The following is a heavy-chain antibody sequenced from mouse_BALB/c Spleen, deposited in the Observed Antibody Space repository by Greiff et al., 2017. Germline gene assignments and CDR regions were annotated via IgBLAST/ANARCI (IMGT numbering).Heavy chain of an antibody. V-gene: IGHV1S137*01. D-gene: IGHD4-1*01. CDR2: ISTYYGDA. CDR3: ARGGLGFSWFAY. J-gene: IGHJ3*01. CDR1: GYTFTDYA. Sequence: QVQLKESGAELVRPGVSVKISCKGSGYTFTDYAMHWVKQSHAKSLEWIGVISTYYGDASYNQKFKGKATMTVDKSSSTAYMELARLTSEDSAIYYCARGGLGFSWFAYWGQGTLVTGSA.